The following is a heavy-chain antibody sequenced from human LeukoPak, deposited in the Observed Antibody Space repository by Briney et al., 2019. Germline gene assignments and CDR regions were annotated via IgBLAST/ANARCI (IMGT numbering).Heavy chain of an antibody. CDR3: AKASCSSTSCYTGWFDP. V-gene: IGHV3-9*01. D-gene: IGHD2-2*02. Sequence: RSGGSLRLSCAASGFTFDDYAMHWVRQAPGKGLEWVSGISWNSGSIGYADSVKGRFTISRDNAKNSLYLQMNSLRAEDTALYYCAKASCSSTSCYTGWFDPWGQGTLVTVSS. J-gene: IGHJ5*02. CDR1: GFTFDDYA. CDR2: ISWNSGSI.